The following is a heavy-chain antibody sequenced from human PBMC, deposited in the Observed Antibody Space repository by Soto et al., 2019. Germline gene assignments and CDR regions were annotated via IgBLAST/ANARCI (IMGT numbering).Heavy chain of an antibody. D-gene: IGHD2-8*01. CDR3: VSWVSAHFDY. Sequence: GGSLRLSCAASGFTFSSRPMTWVRQAPGKGLEXVSXLNXXXXXTXXADSVKGRFTISRDNSRNTVDLQMNSLRAEDTALYYCVSWVSAHFDYWGQGTLVTVSS. CDR2: LNXXXXXT. CDR1: GFTFSSRP. V-gene: IGHV3-23*01. J-gene: IGHJ4*02.